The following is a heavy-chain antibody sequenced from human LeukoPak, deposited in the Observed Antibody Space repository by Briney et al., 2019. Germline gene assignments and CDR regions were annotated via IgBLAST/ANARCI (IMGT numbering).Heavy chain of an antibody. CDR3: VLAGSGSYYFDY. V-gene: IGHV5-51*01. D-gene: IGHD3-10*01. CDR2: LYPGDSDT. J-gene: IGHJ4*02. CDR1: GYRFTNYW. Sequence: GESLKISCKGFGYRFTNYWIGWVRQMPGKGLEWMGILYPGDSDTRYSPSFQGQVTISANKSINTAYLQWSSLKASDTAMYYCVLAGSGSYYFDYWGQGILVTVSS.